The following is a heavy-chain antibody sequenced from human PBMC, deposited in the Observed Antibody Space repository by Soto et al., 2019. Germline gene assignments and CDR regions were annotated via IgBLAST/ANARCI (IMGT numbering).Heavy chain of an antibody. D-gene: IGHD3-16*02. J-gene: IGHJ3*02. V-gene: IGHV3-74*01. Sequence: GGSLRLSCAASGFTFSSYWMHWVRQAPGKGLVWVSRINSDGSSTSYADSVKGRFTISRDNAKNTLYLQMNSLRAGDTAVYYCARFVMVEDAFDIWGQGTMVTVSS. CDR2: INSDGSST. CDR3: ARFVMVEDAFDI. CDR1: GFTFSSYW.